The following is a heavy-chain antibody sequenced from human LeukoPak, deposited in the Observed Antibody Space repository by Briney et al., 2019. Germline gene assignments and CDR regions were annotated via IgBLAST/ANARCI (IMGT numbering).Heavy chain of an antibody. CDR3: ARTAMGAGDAFDI. J-gene: IGHJ3*02. V-gene: IGHV4-34*01. D-gene: IGHD5-18*01. CDR1: GGSFSGYY. Sequence: PSETLSLTCAVYGGSFSGYYWSWIRQSPGKGLEWIGEINHSGSTNYNPSLKSRVTISVDTSKNQFSLKLSSVTAADTAVYYCARTAMGAGDAFDIWGQGTMVTVSS. CDR2: INHSGST.